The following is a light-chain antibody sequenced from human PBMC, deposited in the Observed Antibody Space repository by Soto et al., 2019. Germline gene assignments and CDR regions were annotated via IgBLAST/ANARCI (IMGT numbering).Light chain of an antibody. Sequence: IVLTQSPATLSVSPGERATLSCRASQSIRSNLAWYQQKPGQAPRLLIYGASTRATGIPARFSGSGSGTEFTLTISSLQSEDFAVYYCQQHDNGWAFGQGTKVDIK. J-gene: IGKJ1*01. CDR3: QQHDNGWA. V-gene: IGKV3-15*01. CDR1: QSIRSN. CDR2: GAS.